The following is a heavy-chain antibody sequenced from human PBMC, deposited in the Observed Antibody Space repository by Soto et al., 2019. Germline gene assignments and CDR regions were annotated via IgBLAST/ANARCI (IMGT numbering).Heavy chain of an antibody. CDR3: ARESSSPNYYYYGMDV. Sequence: QVQLVQSGAEVKKPGSSVKVSCRASVGTFSSYAVSWVRQAPGQGLEWMGVSMPLLGTPKYAQKFQGRVTITADDTATTAYMELTSLRSADTAVYYCARESSSPNYYYYGMDVGGQGTTVTVSS. J-gene: IGHJ6*02. CDR1: VGTFSSYA. D-gene: IGHD6-6*01. CDR2: SMPLLGTP. V-gene: IGHV1-69*01.